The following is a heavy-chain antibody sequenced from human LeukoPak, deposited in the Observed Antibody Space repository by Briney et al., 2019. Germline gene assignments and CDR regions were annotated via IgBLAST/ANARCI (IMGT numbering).Heavy chain of an antibody. CDR1: GFTFSGYW. D-gene: IGHD3-10*01. Sequence: QPGGSLRLSCGASGFTFSGYWMSWVRQAPGKGLECVANIHKDGSEKRYVDSVKGRFTISRDNAKSSLYLQMNSLRVEDTAVYYCARDRGFGADDSWGQGSLVTVSS. V-gene: IGHV3-7*01. CDR2: IHKDGSEK. CDR3: ARDRGFGADDS. J-gene: IGHJ4*02.